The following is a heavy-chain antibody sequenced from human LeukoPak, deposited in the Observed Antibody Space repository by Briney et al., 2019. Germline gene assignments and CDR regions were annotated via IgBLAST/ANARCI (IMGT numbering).Heavy chain of an antibody. CDR3: ARVLVVVVTAYAFDI. D-gene: IGHD2-21*02. J-gene: IGHJ3*02. CDR2: INCNSGDA. V-gene: IGHV1-2*02. Sequence: GASVKVSCKASGYSFTEHYIYWVRQAPGQGLEWVGRINCNSGDANSAQKFQGRVTMTKDKSTSTAYMELRSLRSDDTAVYYCARVLVVVVTAYAFDIWGQGTMVTVSS. CDR1: GYSFTEHY.